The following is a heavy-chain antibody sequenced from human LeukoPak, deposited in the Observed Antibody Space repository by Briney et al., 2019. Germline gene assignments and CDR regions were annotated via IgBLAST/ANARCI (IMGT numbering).Heavy chain of an antibody. CDR2: FDPEDGET. CDR3: APPYYYGWGGEGSWFDP. CDR1: GYTLTELS. V-gene: IGHV1-24*01. J-gene: IGHJ5*02. Sequence: ASVKVSCKVSGYTLTELSMHWVRQAPGKGLEWMGGFDPEDGETIYAQKFQGRVTMTEDTSTDTAYMELRSLRSEGTAMYYCAPPYYYGWGGEGSWFDPGGKGPWVTFS. D-gene: IGHD3-10*01.